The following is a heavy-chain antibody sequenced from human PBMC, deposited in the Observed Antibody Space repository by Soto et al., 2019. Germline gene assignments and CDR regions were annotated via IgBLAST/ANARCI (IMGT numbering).Heavy chain of an antibody. Sequence: ASVKVSCKASGYTFTSYDINWVRQATGQGLEWMGWMNPNSGNTGYAQKFQGRVTMTTDTSTSTAYMELRSLRSDDTAVYYCARNPYYYDSSGYFLDYWGQGTLVTVSS. J-gene: IGHJ4*02. CDR3: ARNPYYYDSSGYFLDY. CDR1: GYTFTSYD. D-gene: IGHD3-22*01. V-gene: IGHV1-8*01. CDR2: MNPNSGNT.